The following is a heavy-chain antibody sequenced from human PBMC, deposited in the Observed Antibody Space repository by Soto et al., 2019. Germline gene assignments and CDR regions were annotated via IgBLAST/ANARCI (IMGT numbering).Heavy chain of an antibody. Sequence: SLRLSCQASGFNFDNYGMHWVRQAPGKGLEWVEVITYDGSFQYYAYSVKGRFTISRDNSKNTLFLHLNTLKPEDTAVYHCAKERVGGTSHTPLGXWGQGTPVPVSX. CDR2: ITYDGSFQ. CDR3: AKERVGGTSHTPLGX. CDR1: GFNFDNYG. J-gene: IGHJ4*02. D-gene: IGHD1-7*01. V-gene: IGHV3-30*18.